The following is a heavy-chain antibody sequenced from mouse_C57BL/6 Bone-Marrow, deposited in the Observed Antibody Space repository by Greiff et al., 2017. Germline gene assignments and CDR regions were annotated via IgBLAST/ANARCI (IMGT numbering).Heavy chain of an antibody. CDR1: GFSLTSHA. V-gene: IGHV2-9-1*01. CDR2: IWTGGGT. J-gene: IGHJ3*01. Sequence: QVQLQQSGPGPVAPSQSLSITCTVSGFSLTSHAISWVRQPPGKGLEWLGVIWTGGGTNYNSALKSRLSISKDNSKSQVFLKMNSLQTDDTARYYCARIYGSGSWFAYWGQETLVTVSA. D-gene: IGHD1-1*01. CDR3: ARIYGSGSWFAY.